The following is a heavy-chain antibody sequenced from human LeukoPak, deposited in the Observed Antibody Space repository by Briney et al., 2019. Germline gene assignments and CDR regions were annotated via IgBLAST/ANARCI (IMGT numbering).Heavy chain of an antibody. CDR1: GFTFSSYG. J-gene: IGHJ4*02. V-gene: IGHV3-21*01. CDR3: AKDREATFDY. CDR2: ISTSSSYI. Sequence: PGGSLRLSCAASGFTFSSYGMRWVRQAPGKGLEWVSSISTSSSYIYYADSVKGRFTISRDNSKNTLYLQMNSLRAEDTAVYYFAKDREATFDYWGQGTLVTVSS. D-gene: IGHD1-26*01.